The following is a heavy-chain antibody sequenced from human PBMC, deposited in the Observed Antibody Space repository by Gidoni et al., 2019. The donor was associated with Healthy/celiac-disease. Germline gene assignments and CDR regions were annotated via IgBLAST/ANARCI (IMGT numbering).Heavy chain of an antibody. V-gene: IGHV2-5*02. CDR1: GFSLSTSGVG. CDR2: IYWDDDK. D-gene: IGHD3-3*01. J-gene: IGHJ4*02. CDR3: AHAFDFWSGYQNYFDY. Sequence: QITFQESGPPLVQPTHTLTLTCTFSGFSLSTSGVGVGCIRQPPGKALEWLARIYWDDDKRYSPSLKSRLNITKDTSKNQVVLTMTNMDPVDTATYYCAHAFDFWSGYQNYFDYWGKGTLVTVSS.